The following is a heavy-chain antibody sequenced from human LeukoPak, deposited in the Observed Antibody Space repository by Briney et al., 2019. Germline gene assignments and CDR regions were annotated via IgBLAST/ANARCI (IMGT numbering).Heavy chain of an antibody. D-gene: IGHD3-3*02. CDR1: GYTFTGYY. Sequence: ASVKVSCKASGYTFTGYYMYWVRQAPGQGLEWMGWIIPNNGATNYAQKFQGRVTMTSDTSISTAYMGLSGLRSDDTAVYYCARGRGIGTVNYCDYWGQGTLVTVSS. V-gene: IGHV1-2*02. CDR3: ARGRGIGTVNYCDY. J-gene: IGHJ4*02. CDR2: IIPNNGAT.